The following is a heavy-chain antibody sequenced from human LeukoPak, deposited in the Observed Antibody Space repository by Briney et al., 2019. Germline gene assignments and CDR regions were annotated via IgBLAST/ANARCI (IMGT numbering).Heavy chain of an antibody. CDR1: NGSISSYH. Sequence: SETLSLTCTVSNGSISSYHWSWVRQPPGKGLEWIGYILTSGTTNYNPSLKSRLTISVGTSKNRFTVKLSSVTAADTAVYYCARLRVSGSYLYYFDYWGQGTLVTVSS. V-gene: IGHV4-4*09. J-gene: IGHJ4*02. CDR3: ARLRVSGSYLYYFDY. CDR2: ILTSGTT. D-gene: IGHD3-10*01.